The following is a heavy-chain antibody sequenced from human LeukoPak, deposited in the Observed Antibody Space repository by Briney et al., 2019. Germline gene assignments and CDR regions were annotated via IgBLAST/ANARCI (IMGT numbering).Heavy chain of an antibody. CDR1: GFTVRDSY. V-gene: IGHV3-23*01. Sequence: PGGSLRLSCAASGFTVRDSYMSWVRQAPAKGLEWVSAINGSGGTAYYADSVKGRFTISRDNSKNTLYLQMDSLRAEDTAVYYCAKKGYYDASGYYMCYFDHWGQGTLVTVSS. D-gene: IGHD3-22*01. CDR3: AKKGYYDASGYYMCYFDH. J-gene: IGHJ4*02. CDR2: INGSGGTA.